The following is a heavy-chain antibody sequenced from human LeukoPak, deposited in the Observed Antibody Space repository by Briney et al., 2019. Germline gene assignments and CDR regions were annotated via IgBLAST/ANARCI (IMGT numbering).Heavy chain of an antibody. CDR1: GYTLTELS. Sequence: GASVKVSCKVSGYTLTELSMHWVRQAPGKGLEWMGGFDPEDGETIYAQKFQGRVTMTEDTSTDTAYMELSSLRSEDTAVYYCATEPAYWGGPHPQDYWGQGTLVTVSS. V-gene: IGHV1-24*01. CDR2: FDPEDGET. CDR3: ATEPAYWGGPHPQDY. D-gene: IGHD2-21*01. J-gene: IGHJ4*02.